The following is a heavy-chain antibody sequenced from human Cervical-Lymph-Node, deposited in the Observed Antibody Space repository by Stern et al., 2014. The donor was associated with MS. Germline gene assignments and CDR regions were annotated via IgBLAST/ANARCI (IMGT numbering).Heavy chain of an antibody. D-gene: IGHD3-10*01. J-gene: IGHJ4*02. Sequence: VQLVESGGGLVKPGGSLRLSCAASGFTFSDYYMHWIRQAPGKGLEWISYISGRDGTIFYADSVKGRFTISRDNAKESLYLQMNSLRAEDTALYYCARAGGSKDDFWGQGTLVTVSS. CDR2: ISGRDGTI. CDR3: ARAGGSKDDF. CDR1: GFTFSDYY. V-gene: IGHV3-11*01.